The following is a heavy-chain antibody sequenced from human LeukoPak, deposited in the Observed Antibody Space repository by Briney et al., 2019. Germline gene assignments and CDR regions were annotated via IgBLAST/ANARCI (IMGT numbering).Heavy chain of an antibody. J-gene: IGHJ4*02. CDR3: ALARGY. CDR2: IKHDGSDK. CDR1: GFTFSSYW. Sequence: PGGSLRLSCVASGFTFSSYWMSWVRQAPGKGLEWVANIKHDGSDKYYVDSVKGRFTISRDNAKNSLYLQMNSLRAEDTAVYYCALARGYWGQGTLVTVSS. V-gene: IGHV3-7*03.